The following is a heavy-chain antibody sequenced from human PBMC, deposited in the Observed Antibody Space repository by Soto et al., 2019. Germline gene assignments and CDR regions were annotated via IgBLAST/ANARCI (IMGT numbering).Heavy chain of an antibody. CDR2: IRLGGGST. Sequence: GGSLRLSCEASGFIFRDYYMSWIRQSPGKGLEWVSSIRLGGGSTDYADSVKGRFTISRDNAKSSLYLQMNSLRADDTAVYYCARGRMGLNYFDFWGQGTLVTVSS. J-gene: IGHJ4*02. V-gene: IGHV3-11*06. CDR3: ARGRMGLNYFDF. D-gene: IGHD1-26*01. CDR1: GFIFRDYY.